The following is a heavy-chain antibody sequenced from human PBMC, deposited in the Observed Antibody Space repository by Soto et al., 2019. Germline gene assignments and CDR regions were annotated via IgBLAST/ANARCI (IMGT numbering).Heavy chain of an antibody. D-gene: IGHD2-2*01. CDR1: GGTFSSYA. CDR2: IIPIFGTA. Sequence: SVKVSCKTSGGTFSSYAISWVRQAPGQGLEWMGGIIPIFGTANYAQKFQGRVTITADESTSTAYMELSSLRSEDTAVYYCARGPSTTHAFDIWGQGTMVTVSS. CDR3: ARGPSTTHAFDI. V-gene: IGHV1-69*13. J-gene: IGHJ3*02.